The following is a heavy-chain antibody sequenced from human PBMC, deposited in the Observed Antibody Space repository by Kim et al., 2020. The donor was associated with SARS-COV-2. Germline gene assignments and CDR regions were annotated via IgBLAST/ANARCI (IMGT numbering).Heavy chain of an antibody. CDR1: GFTSSSYG. D-gene: IGHD3-22*01. J-gene: IGHJ6*02. CDR3: ARSYYYDSSGYYYVNYYYYGMDV. V-gene: IGHV3-33*01. CDR2: IWYDGSNK. Sequence: GGSLRLSCAASGFTSSSYGMHWVRQAPGKGLEWVAVIWYDGSNKYYADSVKGRFTISRDNSKNTLYLQMNSLRAEDTAVYYCARSYYYDSSGYYYVNYYYYGMDVWGQGTTVTVSS.